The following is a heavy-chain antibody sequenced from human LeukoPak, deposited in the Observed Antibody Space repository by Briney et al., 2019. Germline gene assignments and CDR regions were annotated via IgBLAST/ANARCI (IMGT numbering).Heavy chain of an antibody. CDR2: SRNKANNYAT. V-gene: IGHV3-73*01. CDR3: TKGDSSGPDY. CDR1: GFSSSASA. D-gene: IGHD3-22*01. Sequence: PGGSLRLSCAASGFSSSASAIHWVRQASGRGLEWLGRSRNKANNYATAFAAPVRGRFAISRDESRNTVYLQVNGLKTEDTAVYYCTKGDSSGPDYWGRGTLVTVSS. J-gene: IGHJ4*02.